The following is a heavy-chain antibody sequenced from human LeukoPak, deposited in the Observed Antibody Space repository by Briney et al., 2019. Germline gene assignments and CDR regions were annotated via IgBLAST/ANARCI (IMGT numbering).Heavy chain of an antibody. D-gene: IGHD3-22*01. J-gene: IGHJ3*02. CDR1: GYSFTSYW. Sequence: GESLKISCKGSGYSFTSYWIGWVRQMPGKGLGWLGIIYPGDSDTRYSPSFQGQVTISADKSISTAYLQWSSLKASDTAMYYCARRDYYDSSGYQDAFDIWGQGTMVTVSS. V-gene: IGHV5-51*01. CDR3: ARRDYYDSSGYQDAFDI. CDR2: IYPGDSDT.